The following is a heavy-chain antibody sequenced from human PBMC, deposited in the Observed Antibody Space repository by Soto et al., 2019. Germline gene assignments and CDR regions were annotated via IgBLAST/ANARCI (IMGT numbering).Heavy chain of an antibody. Sequence: PGGSLRLSCAASGFTFSTYAMHWVRQVPGKGLEWVSAIGSAHDPYYLGSVKGRFSISRENAKNSLYLQMNSLTTGDTAVYYCARAYLGRLPRRADYYYALDVWGQGTTVTVSS. CDR1: GFTFSTYA. J-gene: IGHJ6*02. CDR2: IGSAHDP. V-gene: IGHV3-13*05. D-gene: IGHD1-26*01. CDR3: ARAYLGRLPRRADYYYALDV.